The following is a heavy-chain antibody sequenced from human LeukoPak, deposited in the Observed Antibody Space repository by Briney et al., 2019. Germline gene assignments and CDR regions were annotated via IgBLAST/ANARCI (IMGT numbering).Heavy chain of an antibody. J-gene: IGHJ4*02. V-gene: IGHV3-30-3*01. CDR1: GFTLSSYA. Sequence: PGGSLRLSCAASGFTLSSYAMHWVRQAPGKGLEGVAVISYDGSNKYYADSVKGRFTISRDNSKNTLYLQMNSLRAEDTAVYYCARDLSYGDSGFDYWGQGTLVTVSS. D-gene: IGHD4-17*01. CDR2: ISYDGSNK. CDR3: ARDLSYGDSGFDY.